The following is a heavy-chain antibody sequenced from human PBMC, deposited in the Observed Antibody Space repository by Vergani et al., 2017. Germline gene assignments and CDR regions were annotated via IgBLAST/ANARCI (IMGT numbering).Heavy chain of an antibody. J-gene: IGHJ5*02. D-gene: IGHD4-17*01. CDR3: ARGTDGDYFLPRA. Sequence: QVQLVQSGAEVKKPGASVKVSCKASGYTFTSYDINWVRQATGQGLVWMGWMNPNSGNTGYARKFPCRVTMTRNTSIRTAYMELSSLRSEDTAVYYCARGTDGDYFLPRAWGQGTLVTVSS. CDR1: GYTFTSYD. CDR2: MNPNSGNT. V-gene: IGHV1-8*01.